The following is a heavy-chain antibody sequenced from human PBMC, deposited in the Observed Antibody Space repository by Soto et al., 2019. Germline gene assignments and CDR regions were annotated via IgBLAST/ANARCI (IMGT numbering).Heavy chain of an antibody. CDR3: ARGHEFGGNSDAFEV. V-gene: IGHV1-69*12. J-gene: IGHJ3*01. Sequence: QVQLVQSGAEVKKPGSSVKVSCKASGGSFGREAINWVRQAPGQGPEWMGGILPFFGTADYAQKFQGRVTRTADVSTTTVYMELGSLRFEDTDVYYCARGHEFGGNSDAFEVWGQGTMVIVSS. CDR2: ILPFFGTA. CDR1: GGSFGREA. D-gene: IGHD2-15*01.